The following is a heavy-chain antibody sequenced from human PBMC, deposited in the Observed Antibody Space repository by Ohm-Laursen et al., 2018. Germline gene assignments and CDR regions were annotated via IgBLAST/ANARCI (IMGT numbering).Heavy chain of an antibody. CDR1: GYTFTSYY. D-gene: IGHD6-19*01. CDR2: INPSGGST. J-gene: IGHJ6*02. V-gene: IGHV1-46*01. CDR3: ASGIAVAGYYYYYYGMDV. Sequence: GASVKVSCKASGYTFTSYYMHWVRQAPGQGLEWMGIINPSGGSTSYAQKFQGRVTMTRDTSTSTVYMELSSLRSEDTAVYYCASGIAVAGYYYYYYGMDVWDQGTTVTVSS.